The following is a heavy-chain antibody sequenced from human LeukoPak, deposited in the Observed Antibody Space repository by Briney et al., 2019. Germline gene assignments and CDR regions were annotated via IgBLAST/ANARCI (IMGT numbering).Heavy chain of an antibody. V-gene: IGHV1-2*02. J-gene: IGHJ5*02. CDR3: ARGRRGTMIFGGIGRLPPLVNWFDP. Sequence: GASVKVSCKASGYTFTGYYMHWVRQAPGQGLEWMGWINPNSGGTTYAQKFQGRVTMTRDTSISTAYMELSSLRSEDTAVYYCARGRRGTMIFGGIGRLPPLVNWFDPWGQGTLVTVSS. CDR1: GYTFTGYY. CDR2: INPNSGGT. D-gene: IGHD3/OR15-3a*01.